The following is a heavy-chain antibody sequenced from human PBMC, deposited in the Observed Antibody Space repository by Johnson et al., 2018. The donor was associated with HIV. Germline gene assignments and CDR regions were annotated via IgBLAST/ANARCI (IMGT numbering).Heavy chain of an antibody. CDR2: VSGSGGTT. Sequence: EVQLVESGGTLVQPGGSLRVSCVASGFSFSSDVMTWVRQAPGKGLEWVSVVSGSGGTTYYADSVKGRFSISRDNSKNTLYLQMDSLRAEDTALYYCAKGLGTGDGFDIWGQGTLVTVSS. V-gene: IGHV3-23*04. J-gene: IGHJ3*02. CDR1: GFSFSSDV. D-gene: IGHD1-1*01. CDR3: AKGLGTGDGFDI.